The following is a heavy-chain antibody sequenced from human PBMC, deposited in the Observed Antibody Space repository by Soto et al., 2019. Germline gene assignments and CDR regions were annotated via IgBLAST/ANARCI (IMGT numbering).Heavy chain of an antibody. D-gene: IGHD3-10*01. J-gene: IGHJ6*02. Sequence: GESLKISCKGSGYSFTSYYIAWVRQMPGKGLEWMGIIHPGDSETRYSPSFQGHVIISADKSISSAYLQWSSLEAADTAMYYCAIQRITRVRGVSSSGLDVWGQGTTVTVSS. V-gene: IGHV5-51*01. CDR1: GYSFTSYY. CDR3: AIQRITRVRGVSSSGLDV. CDR2: IHPGDSET.